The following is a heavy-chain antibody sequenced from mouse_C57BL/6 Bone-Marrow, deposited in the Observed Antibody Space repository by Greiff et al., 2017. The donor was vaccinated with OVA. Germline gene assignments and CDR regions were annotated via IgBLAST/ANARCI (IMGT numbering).Heavy chain of an antibody. Sequence: QVQLQLSGPELVKPGASVKISCKASGYAFSSSWMNWVKQRPGKGLEWIGRIYPGDGDTNYNGKFKGKATLTADKSSSTAYMQLSSLTSEDSAVYFCAVYGNYDYWGQGTTLTVSS. CDR3: AVYGNYDY. CDR1: GYAFSSSW. D-gene: IGHD2-1*01. V-gene: IGHV1-82*01. CDR2: IYPGDGDT. J-gene: IGHJ2*01.